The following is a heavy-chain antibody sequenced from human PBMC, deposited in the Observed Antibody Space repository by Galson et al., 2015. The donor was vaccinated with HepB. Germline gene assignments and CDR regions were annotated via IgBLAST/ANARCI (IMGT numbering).Heavy chain of an antibody. Sequence: SVKVSCKASGYTLTTYYIHWVRQAPGQGLEWMGVINPISDSTSYAQKFQGRVTMTRDTSTSTIYMELSSLRSEDTAVYYCARGSGSLRPFDYWGQGTLVTVSS. V-gene: IGHV1-46*03. CDR2: INPISDST. CDR3: ARGSGSLRPFDY. CDR1: GYTLTTYY. D-gene: IGHD3-10*01. J-gene: IGHJ4*02.